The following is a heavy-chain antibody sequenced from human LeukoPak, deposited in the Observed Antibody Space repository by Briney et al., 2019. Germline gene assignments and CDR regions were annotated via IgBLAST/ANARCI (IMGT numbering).Heavy chain of an antibody. Sequence: GSSVKVSCKASGGSFSSYAISWVRQAPGQGLEWMGRIIPIFGTANYDQEFQDRGTITTDEPTSTAYMELSSLRSEDTAVYYCASAGYYYGSGSYYNGPFDYWGQGTLVTVSS. V-gene: IGHV1-69*05. J-gene: IGHJ4*02. D-gene: IGHD3-10*01. CDR3: ASAGYYYGSGSYYNGPFDY. CDR2: IIPIFGTA. CDR1: GGSFSSYA.